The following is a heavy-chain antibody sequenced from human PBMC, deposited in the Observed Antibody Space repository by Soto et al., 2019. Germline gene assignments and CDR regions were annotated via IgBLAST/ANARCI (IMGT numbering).Heavy chain of an antibody. CDR3: AKAYYGSGSFSGFDY. V-gene: IGHV3-23*01. Sequence: EVQLLESGGGLVQPGGSLRLSCAASGFTFSSYAMNWVRQAPGKGLEWVSTISSSGGSTYYADSVKGRFTISRDNSKNTLYLQMNSLRADDTAVYYCAKAYYGSGSFSGFDYWGQGTPVTVSS. J-gene: IGHJ4*02. CDR2: ISSSGGST. CDR1: GFTFSSYA. D-gene: IGHD3-10*01.